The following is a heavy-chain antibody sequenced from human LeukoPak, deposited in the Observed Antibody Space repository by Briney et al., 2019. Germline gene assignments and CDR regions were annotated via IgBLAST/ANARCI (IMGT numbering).Heavy chain of an antibody. J-gene: IGHJ4*02. CDR3: ARSLYRWLRLEY. D-gene: IGHD5-24*01. Sequence: SETLSLTCTVSGGSISSSSYYWGWIRQPPGKGLEWIGSIYYSGSTYYNPSLKSRVTISVDTSKNQFSLNLNSVTAADTAVYYCARSLYRWLRLEYWGQGTLVTVSS. V-gene: IGHV4-39*07. CDR2: IYYSGST. CDR1: GGSISSSSYY.